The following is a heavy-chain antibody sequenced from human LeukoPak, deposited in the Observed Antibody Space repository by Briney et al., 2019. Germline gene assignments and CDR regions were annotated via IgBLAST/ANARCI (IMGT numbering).Heavy chain of an antibody. CDR2: IYYSGST. Sequence: SETLSLTCTVSGGSISSYYWSWIRQPPGKGLEWIGYIYYSGSTNYNPSLKSRVTISVDTSKNQFSLKLSSVTAAGTAVYYCARDCSGGSCSAEDAFDIWGQGTMVTVSS. J-gene: IGHJ3*02. CDR3: ARDCSGGSCSAEDAFDI. D-gene: IGHD2-15*01. V-gene: IGHV4-59*01. CDR1: GGSISSYY.